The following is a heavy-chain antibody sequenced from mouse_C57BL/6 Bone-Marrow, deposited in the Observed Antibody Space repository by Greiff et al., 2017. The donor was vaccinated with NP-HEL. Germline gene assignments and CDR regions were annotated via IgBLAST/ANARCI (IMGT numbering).Heavy chain of an antibody. CDR3: ARSYYYGSSHFDV. J-gene: IGHJ1*03. Sequence: EVQLVESGGDLVKPGGSLKLSCAASGFTFSSYGMSWVRQTPDKRLEWVATISSGGSYTYYPDSVKGRFTISRDNAKNTLYLQMSSLKSEDTAMYYCARSYYYGSSHFDVWGTGTTVTVSS. D-gene: IGHD1-1*01. V-gene: IGHV5-6*01. CDR2: ISSGGSYT. CDR1: GFTFSSYG.